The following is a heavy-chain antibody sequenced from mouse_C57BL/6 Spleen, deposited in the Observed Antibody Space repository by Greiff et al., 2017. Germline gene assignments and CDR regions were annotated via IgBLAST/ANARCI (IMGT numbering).Heavy chain of an antibody. CDR3: ARSRDSSYFDY. J-gene: IGHJ2*01. D-gene: IGHD3-2*01. CDR2: INPSTGGT. CDR1: GYSFTGYY. Sequence: EVKLQESGPELVKPGASVKISCKASGYSFTGYYMNWVKQSPEKSLEWIGEINPSTGGTTYNQKFKAKATLTVDKSSSTAYMQLKSLTSEDSAVYYCARSRDSSYFDYWGQGTTLTVSS. V-gene: IGHV1-42*01.